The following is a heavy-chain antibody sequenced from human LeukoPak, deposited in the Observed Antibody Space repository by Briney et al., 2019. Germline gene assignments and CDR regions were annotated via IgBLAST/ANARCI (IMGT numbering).Heavy chain of an antibody. CDR2: INHSGST. V-gene: IGHV4-34*01. D-gene: IGHD3-10*01. Sequence: PSETLSLTCAVYGGSFSGYYWSWIRQPPGKGLEWIGEINHSGSTNYNPSLKSRVTISVDTSKNQFSLKLSSVTAADTAVYYCARGRMYYYGSGTLNPFDYWGQGTLVTVSS. CDR3: ARGRMYYYGSGTLNPFDY. J-gene: IGHJ4*02. CDR1: GGSFSGYY.